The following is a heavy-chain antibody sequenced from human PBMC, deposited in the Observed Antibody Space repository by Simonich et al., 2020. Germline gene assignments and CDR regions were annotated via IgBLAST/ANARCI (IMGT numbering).Heavy chain of an antibody. CDR2: ISSSSRYI. V-gene: IGHV3-21*01. CDR1: GFTFSSYS. CDR3: ARDAAGDY. D-gene: IGHD6-13*01. J-gene: IGHJ4*02. Sequence: EVQLVESGGGLVKPGGSLRLSCAASGFTFSSYSMNWVRQVPGKGLGSVYDISSSSRYIYYAASVKGRFTISRDNAKNSLYLQMNSLRAEDTAVYYCARDAAGDYWGQGTLVTVSS.